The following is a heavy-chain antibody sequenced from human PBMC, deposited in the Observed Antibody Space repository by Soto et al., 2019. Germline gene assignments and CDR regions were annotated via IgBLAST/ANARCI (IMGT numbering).Heavy chain of an antibody. V-gene: IGHV3-21*01. Sequence: PXGSLRPSCSVAGFTFSNYYIHWVRQVPGKGLEWVSSIRSGRDTFYADSVKGRFSISRDDATSSVSLQMNSLRGEDTAVYFCAREETAWPLAYRLDVRGKGTTVTV. D-gene: IGHD2-21*02. CDR3: AREETAWPLAYRLDV. J-gene: IGHJ6*04. CDR1: GFTFSNYY. CDR2: IRSGRDT.